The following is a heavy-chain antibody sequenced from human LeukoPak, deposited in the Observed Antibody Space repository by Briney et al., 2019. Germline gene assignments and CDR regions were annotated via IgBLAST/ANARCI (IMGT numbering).Heavy chain of an antibody. CDR3: ARGGPGTTYYYDSRGYYPLDY. CDR1: GYSFTSYW. Sequence: GESLKISCKGSGYSFTSYWIGWVRQMPGKGLEWMGIIYPGDSDTRYSPSFQGQVTISADKSISTAYLQWSSLKASDTAMYYCARGGPGTTYYYDSRGYYPLDYWGQGTPVTVSS. J-gene: IGHJ4*02. D-gene: IGHD3-22*01. V-gene: IGHV5-51*01. CDR2: IYPGDSDT.